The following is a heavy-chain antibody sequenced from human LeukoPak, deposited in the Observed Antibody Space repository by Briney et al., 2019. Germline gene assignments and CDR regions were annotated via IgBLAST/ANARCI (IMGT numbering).Heavy chain of an antibody. CDR3: ATVNEIHGPYWYFDL. CDR1: GFTFSDYW. CDR2: INKDGSTT. D-gene: IGHD2-8*01. Sequence: PGGSLRLSCAASGFTFSDYWMHWVRQDPGKGLVWVSHINKDGSTTNYAESVKGRFTISRDNAKNTLYLQMNSLRAEDTAVYYCATVNEIHGPYWYFDLWGRGTLVTVSS. J-gene: IGHJ2*01. V-gene: IGHV3-74*01.